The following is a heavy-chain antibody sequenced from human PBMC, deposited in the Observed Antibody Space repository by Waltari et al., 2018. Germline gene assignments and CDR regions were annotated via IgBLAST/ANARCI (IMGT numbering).Heavy chain of an antibody. Sequence: QVQLRESGPGLVKPSETLSLTCAVSGYSISTGYYWGWIRQPPGKGLEYVGSVFRSGSSYYNAALKSRVTISLDTSKNQFSLKLNSVAAADTALYYCATVDTFGGIMVARFDYWGQGILVTVSS. D-gene: IGHD3-16*02. CDR1: GYSISTGYY. CDR3: ATVDTFGGIMVARFDY. V-gene: IGHV4-38-2*01. CDR2: VFRSGSS. J-gene: IGHJ4*02.